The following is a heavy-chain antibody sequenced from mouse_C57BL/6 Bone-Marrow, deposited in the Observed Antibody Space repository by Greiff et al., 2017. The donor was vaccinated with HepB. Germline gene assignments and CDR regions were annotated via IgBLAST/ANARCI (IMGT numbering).Heavy chain of an antibody. CDR2: IYPGGGYT. D-gene: IGHD1-1*01. J-gene: IGHJ3*01. V-gene: IGHV1-63*01. CDR1: GYTFTNYW. CDR3: ARGGYYGSSHEGFAY. Sequence: QVHVKQSGAELVRPGTSVKMSCKASGYTFTNYWIGWAKQRPGHGLEWIGDIYPGGGYTNYNEKFKGKATLTADKSSSTAYMQFSSLTSEDSAIYYCARGGYYGSSHEGFAYWGQGTLVTVSA.